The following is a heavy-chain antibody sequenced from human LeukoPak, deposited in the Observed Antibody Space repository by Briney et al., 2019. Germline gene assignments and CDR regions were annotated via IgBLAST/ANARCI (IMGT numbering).Heavy chain of an antibody. V-gene: IGHV3-53*01. J-gene: IGHJ4*02. CDR1: GFTVSSNY. D-gene: IGHD5-18*01. CDR2: IYSGGST. CDR3: ARDVNSYAHCGH. Sequence: PGGSLRLSCVASGFTVSSNYMSWVRQAPGKGLEWVSVIYSGGSTFYADSVKGRFTISRDNSKNTLYLQMNSLRAEDTAVYYCARDVNSYAHCGHWGQGTLVTVSS.